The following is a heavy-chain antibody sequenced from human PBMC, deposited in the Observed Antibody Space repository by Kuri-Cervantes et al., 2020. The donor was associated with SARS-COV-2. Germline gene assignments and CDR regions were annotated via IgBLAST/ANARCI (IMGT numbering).Heavy chain of an antibody. CDR2: ISYDESNK. J-gene: IGHJ6*03. CDR1: GFTFDDYA. CDR3: AKEASGGRHHYYYYYYMDV. Sequence: GGSLRLSCAASGFTFDDYAMHWVRQAPGKGLEWVAGISYDESNKDYADSVKGRFTISRDTFENTMYLQMNSLRAEDTALYYCAKEASGGRHHYYYYYYMDVWGKGTTVTVSS. D-gene: IGHD1-26*01. V-gene: IGHV3-30*18.